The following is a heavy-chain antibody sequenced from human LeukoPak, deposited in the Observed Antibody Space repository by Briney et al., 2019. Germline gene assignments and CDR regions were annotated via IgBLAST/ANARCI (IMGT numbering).Heavy chain of an antibody. CDR1: GDSISSYY. Sequence: KPSETLSLTCTVSGDSISSYYWSWIRQPPGKGLEWIGYIYYSGSTNYNPSLNSRVTISVDTSKNQFSLKLSSVTAADTAVYYCARKPIFASGRHWYYFDNWGQGTLVTVSS. CDR3: ARKPIFASGRHWYYFDN. V-gene: IGHV4-59*08. J-gene: IGHJ4*02. D-gene: IGHD3-10*01. CDR2: IYYSGST.